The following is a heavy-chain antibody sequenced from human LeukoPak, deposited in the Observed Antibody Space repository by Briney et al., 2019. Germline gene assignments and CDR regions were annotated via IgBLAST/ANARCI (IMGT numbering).Heavy chain of an antibody. Sequence: KAGGSLRLSCAASGFTFSSFSMNWVRQAPGKGLEWVSSMSSRSTYIYYADSVKGRFTISRDNTKNSLYLQMNSLRAEDTAVYHCARDLDDPWAGFDYWGQGILVTVSS. CDR1: GFTFSSFS. CDR2: MSSRSTYI. V-gene: IGHV3-21*01. D-gene: IGHD1-1*01. J-gene: IGHJ4*02. CDR3: ARDLDDPWAGFDY.